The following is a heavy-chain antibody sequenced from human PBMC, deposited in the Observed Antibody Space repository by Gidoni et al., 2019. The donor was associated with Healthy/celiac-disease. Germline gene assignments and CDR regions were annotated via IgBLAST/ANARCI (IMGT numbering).Heavy chain of an antibody. CDR3: ARAIIVVVPAATLDYYYYYGMDV. Sequence: QVQLQQWGAGLLTPSETLSLTCAVYGGSFSGYYWNGIRQPPGQGLEWIGEINHRGRTNYNTSLKSRVTISVDPSKNPFSLKLSSVTAADTAVYYCARAIIVVVPAATLDYYYYYGMDVWGQGTTVTVSS. D-gene: IGHD2-2*01. J-gene: IGHJ6*02. V-gene: IGHV4-34*01. CDR1: GGSFSGYY. CDR2: INHRGRT.